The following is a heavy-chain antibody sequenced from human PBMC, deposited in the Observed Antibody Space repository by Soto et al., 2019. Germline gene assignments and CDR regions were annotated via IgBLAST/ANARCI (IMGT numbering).Heavy chain of an antibody. CDR1: GFSFSSYV. CDR2: LSNYERDK. CDR3: AREGSGDAYSAGGAMGC. Sequence: QVQLVESGGDVVQPGRSLRLSCETSGFSFSSYVLHWVRQAPGKGLEWVAVLSNYERDKYYADSVKGRFTISRDNSKNRLYLQMNSLRTEDTAVYYCAREGSGDAYSAGGAMGCWCQGTLVSIST. V-gene: IGHV3-30*04. D-gene: IGHD4-4*01. J-gene: IGHJ4*02.